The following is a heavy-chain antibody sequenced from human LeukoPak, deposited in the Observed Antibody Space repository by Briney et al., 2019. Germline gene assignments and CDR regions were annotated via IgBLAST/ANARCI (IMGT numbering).Heavy chain of an antibody. V-gene: IGHV3-23*01. J-gene: IGHJ4*02. CDR2: IDYSGGST. Sequence: GGSLRLSCTASGFTLSSYEMSWIRQAPGKGLEWVSSIDYSGGSTHYADSVKGRFTFSRDNSKNTLYLQMNSLRAEDMAVYYCARGARKGDDYGGFFDFWGQGTLVTVSS. D-gene: IGHD4-23*01. CDR1: GFTLSSYE. CDR3: ARGARKGDDYGGFFDF.